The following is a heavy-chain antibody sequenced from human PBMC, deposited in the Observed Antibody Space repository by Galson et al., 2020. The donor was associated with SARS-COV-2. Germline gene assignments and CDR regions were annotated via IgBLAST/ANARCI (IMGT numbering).Heavy chain of an antibody. CDR3: ARGDMRNDYFDY. D-gene: IGHD3-16*01. CDR2: IYSEGSST. V-gene: IGHV3-74*01. J-gene: IGHJ4*02. CDR1: GFTFSSYW. Sequence: LSLTCAASGFTFSSYWMYWVRQAPGKGLVWVSRIYSEGSSTDYADSVKGRFTISGDNAKNTLYLQMNSLRAEDTAVYYCARGDMRNDYFDYWGQGTLVTVSS.